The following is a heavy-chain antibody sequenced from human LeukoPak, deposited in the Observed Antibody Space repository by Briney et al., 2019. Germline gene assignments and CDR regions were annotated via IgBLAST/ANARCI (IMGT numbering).Heavy chain of an antibody. Sequence: PSETLSLTCTVSGFALPSTYFWAWIRQSPGEGLEWIATISHCGNTYYNPSLKSRVTMSIDTSKTQFSLKLTSVTAADTAVYYCARVNTPMATFDFWGQGTRVTVSS. J-gene: IGHJ4*02. V-gene: IGHV4-38-2*02. CDR2: ISHCGNT. CDR1: GFALPSTYF. CDR3: ARVNTPMATFDF. D-gene: IGHD5-18*01.